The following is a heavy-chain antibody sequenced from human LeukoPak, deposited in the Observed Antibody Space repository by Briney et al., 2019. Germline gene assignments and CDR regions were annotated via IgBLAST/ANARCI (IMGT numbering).Heavy chain of an antibody. Sequence: SETLSLTCTVSGGSISSSSYYWGWIRQPPGKGLEWIGSIYYSGSTYYNPSLKSRVIISVDTSKKQFSLKLSSVTAADTAVYYCARQAYSFDSSGYYRPNWFDPWGQGSLVTISS. D-gene: IGHD3-22*01. CDR1: GGSISSSSYY. J-gene: IGHJ5*02. CDR2: IYYSGST. V-gene: IGHV4-39*01. CDR3: ARQAYSFDSSGYYRPNWFDP.